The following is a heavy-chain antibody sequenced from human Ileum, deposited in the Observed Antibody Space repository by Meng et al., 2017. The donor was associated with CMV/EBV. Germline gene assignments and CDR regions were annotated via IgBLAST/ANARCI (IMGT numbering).Heavy chain of an antibody. CDR2: PYRDGTT. J-gene: IGHJ4*02. CDR1: GESVSYYY. V-gene: IGHV4-34*01. D-gene: IGHD2-21*02. Sequence: LQQALAGPLHPSGLPTLTFAVYGESVSYYYWTWSPPPPGKGLGWIWEPYRDGTTNYDPSLKSRVSISEDTSKNQFSLKLTSVTAADTAVYYCARSTKADCWEVLTYWGQGTLVTVSS. CDR3: ARSTKADCWEVLTY.